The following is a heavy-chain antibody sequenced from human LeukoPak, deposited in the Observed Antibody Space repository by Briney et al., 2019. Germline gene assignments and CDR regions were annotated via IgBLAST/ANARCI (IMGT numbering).Heavy chain of an antibody. J-gene: IGHJ4*02. V-gene: IGHV4-39*07. CDR3: ARRSSSWYYFED. D-gene: IGHD6-13*01. Sequence: SETLSLTCTVSGGSITSSDYWWAWIRLPPGRGLEWIGSIYYSGSTYYNPPLKSRATISVDTSKNQFSLKLSSVTAADAAVYFCARRSSSWYYFEDWGQGALVTVSS. CDR1: GGSITSSDYW. CDR2: IYYSGST.